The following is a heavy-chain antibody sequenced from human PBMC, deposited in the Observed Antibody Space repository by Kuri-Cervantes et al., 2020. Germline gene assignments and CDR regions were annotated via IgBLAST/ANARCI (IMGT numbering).Heavy chain of an antibody. CDR2: VDGRGDI. V-gene: IGHV3-23*01. CDR3: AKSWIKQSELDWFDP. Sequence: GGSLRLSCAASGFTFNKFGMNWVRQTPGKGLEWVSVVDGRGDIYYADSVKGRFTISRDNSKNTLYLQMNSLRAEDTAVYYCAKSWIKQSELDWFDPWGQGTLVTVSS. CDR1: GFTFNKFG. D-gene: IGHD5-18*01. J-gene: IGHJ5*02.